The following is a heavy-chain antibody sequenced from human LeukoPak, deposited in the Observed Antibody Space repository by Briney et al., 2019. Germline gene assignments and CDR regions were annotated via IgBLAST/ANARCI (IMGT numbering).Heavy chain of an antibody. CDR2: IDYSGST. D-gene: IGHD2-15*01. Sequence: SETLALTCTVSGGSISSSTYYWGWIRQPPGKGLEWIGTIDYSGSTFYNASLKSRVTISVDTSKNQFSLKVNSVTAADTAVYYCARLGQRGLCSGGTCYSDCWGQGTLVIVSS. V-gene: IGHV4-39*01. J-gene: IGHJ4*02. CDR1: GGSISSSTYY. CDR3: ARLGQRGLCSGGTCYSDC.